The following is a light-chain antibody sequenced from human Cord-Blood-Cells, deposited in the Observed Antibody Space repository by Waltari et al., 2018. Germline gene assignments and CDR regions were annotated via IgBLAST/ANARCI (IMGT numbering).Light chain of an antibody. CDR1: QSVSSSY. J-gene: IGKJ2*01. V-gene: IGKV3-20*01. CDR3: QQYGRSPMYT. Sequence: DIVLTQSPATLSFSPGARATLSSRASQSVSSSYLAWYQQQPGQAPRLLIYGASSRAPGIPDRFSGRGAGTDFTLTISRLEAEDFAVYYCQQYGRSPMYTFGQGTKLEIK. CDR2: GAS.